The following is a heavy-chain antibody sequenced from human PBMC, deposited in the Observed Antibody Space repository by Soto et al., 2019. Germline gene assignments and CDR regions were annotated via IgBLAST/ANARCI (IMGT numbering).Heavy chain of an antibody. CDR1: GYTFTCYG. CDR2: ISAYNGNT. CDR3: ARDREGSGWYFRYYYYYGMEV. J-gene: IGHJ6*02. Sequence: ASLKVSWKASGYTFTCYGISWVRQAPRQGLDWMGWISAYNGNTNYAQKLQGRVTMTTDTSTSTAYMELRSLRSDDTAVYYCARDREGSGWYFRYYYYYGMEVWGQGTTVTVSS. V-gene: IGHV1-18*04. D-gene: IGHD6-19*01.